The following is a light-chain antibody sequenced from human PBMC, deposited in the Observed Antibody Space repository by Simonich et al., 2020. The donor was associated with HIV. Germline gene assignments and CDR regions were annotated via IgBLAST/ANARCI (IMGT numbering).Light chain of an antibody. J-gene: IGKJ1*01. CDR2: GAS. CDR1: QGVSSN. Sequence: ESVLTQSPAALSVSPGERATLSCRSNQGVSSNLAWYQQKAGQVPRLLIYGASTRSTGIPARFSGSGSGTEFTITISIMPSEDFAVYYCQQYSKWSKTFGQGTKVEIK. V-gene: IGKV3-15*01. CDR3: QQYSKWSKT.